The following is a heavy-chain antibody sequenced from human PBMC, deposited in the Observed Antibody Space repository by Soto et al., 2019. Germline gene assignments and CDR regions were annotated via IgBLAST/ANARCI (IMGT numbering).Heavy chain of an antibody. V-gene: IGHV3-30*18. J-gene: IGHJ6*02. CDR2: ISYDGSNK. CDR3: AKDHQWLVRGYYYYGMDV. Sequence: GGSMRLSCAASGLTFSSYGMHWVRQAPGKGLEWVAVISYDGSNKYYADSVKGRFTISRDNSKNTLYLQMNSLRAEDTAVYYCAKDHQWLVRGYYYYGMDVWGQGTTVTVSS. D-gene: IGHD6-19*01. CDR1: GLTFSSYG.